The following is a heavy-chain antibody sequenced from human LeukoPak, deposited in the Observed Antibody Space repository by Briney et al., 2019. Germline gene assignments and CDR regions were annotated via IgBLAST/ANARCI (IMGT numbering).Heavy chain of an antibody. CDR1: RGSISSYY. CDR3: ARHATEGYYFDY. J-gene: IGHJ4*02. Sequence: SETLSLTCTVSRGSISSYYWSWIRRPPGKGLEWIGNIYYSGSTNYNPSLQSRVTISVDTSKNQFSLKLSSVTAADTAVYYCARHATEGYYFDYWGQGTLVTVSS. CDR2: IYYSGST. V-gene: IGHV4-59*08.